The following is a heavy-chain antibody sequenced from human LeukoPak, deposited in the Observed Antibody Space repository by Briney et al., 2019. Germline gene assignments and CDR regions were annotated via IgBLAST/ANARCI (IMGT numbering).Heavy chain of an antibody. V-gene: IGHV4-34*01. J-gene: IGHJ6*02. CDR1: GGSFSGYY. CDR2: INHSGST. Sequence: SETLSLTCAVYGGSFSGYYWSSIRQPPGKGLEWIGEINHSGSTNYNPSLKSRVTISVDTSKNQFSLKLSSVTAADTAVYYCARGVSFQGYYYYYGMDVWGQGTTVTVSS. CDR3: ARGVSFQGYYYYYGMDV. D-gene: IGHD3-16*01.